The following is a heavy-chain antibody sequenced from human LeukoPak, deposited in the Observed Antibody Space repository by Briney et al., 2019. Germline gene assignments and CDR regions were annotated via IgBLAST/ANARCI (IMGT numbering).Heavy chain of an antibody. J-gene: IGHJ4*02. Sequence: GGSLRLSCAASGFTFSSYSMNWVRQAPGKGLEWVSSIISSSSYIYYADSVKGRFTISRDNAKNSLYLQMNSLRAEDTAVYYCARSSTPGIAVAGTMDYWGQGTLVTVSS. CDR1: GFTFSSYS. D-gene: IGHD6-19*01. CDR2: IISSSSYI. V-gene: IGHV3-21*01. CDR3: ARSSTPGIAVAGTMDY.